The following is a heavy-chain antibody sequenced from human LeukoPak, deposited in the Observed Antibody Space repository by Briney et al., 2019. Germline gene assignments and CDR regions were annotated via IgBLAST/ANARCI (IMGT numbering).Heavy chain of an antibody. CDR1: GGSISNYF. CDR3: ASLGGYYESSSYSQLDDFDI. Sequence: PSETLSLTCTVSGGSISNYFWSWVRQPPGKGLEWIGYVHNSGSADYNPALKRRLNISIDTSEHRLSLKLSSVTAADTAVYYCASLGGYYESSSYSQLDDFDIWGQGTMVTVSS. D-gene: IGHD3-22*01. J-gene: IGHJ3*02. V-gene: IGHV4-59*01. CDR2: VHNSGSA.